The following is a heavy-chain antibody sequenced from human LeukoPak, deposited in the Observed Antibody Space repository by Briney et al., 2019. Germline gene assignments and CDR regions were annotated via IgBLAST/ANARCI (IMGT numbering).Heavy chain of an antibody. CDR1: GFTFSSYG. Sequence: PGGSLRLSCAASGFTFSSYGMHWIRQPPGKGLEWIGEINHSGSTNYNPSLKSRVTVSVDTSKNQFSLKLSSVTAADTAVYYCASGRLLFNYWGQGTLVTVSS. J-gene: IGHJ4*02. V-gene: IGHV4-34*01. D-gene: IGHD2/OR15-2a*01. CDR3: ASGRLLFNY. CDR2: INHSGST.